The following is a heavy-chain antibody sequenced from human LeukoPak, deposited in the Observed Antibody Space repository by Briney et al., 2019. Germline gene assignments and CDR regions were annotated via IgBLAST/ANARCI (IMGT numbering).Heavy chain of an antibody. D-gene: IGHD5-12*01. CDR3: ARVRNSGFRYVDS. Sequence: ASVKVSCKASGYTFTSYGISWVRQAPGQGLEWMGWISAYNGKTNNAQKLQGRVTMTTDTSTSTAYMGLRSVRSDDTAVYYCARVRNSGFRYVDSWGQGTLVTVSS. V-gene: IGHV1-18*01. CDR1: GYTFTSYG. J-gene: IGHJ4*02. CDR2: ISAYNGKT.